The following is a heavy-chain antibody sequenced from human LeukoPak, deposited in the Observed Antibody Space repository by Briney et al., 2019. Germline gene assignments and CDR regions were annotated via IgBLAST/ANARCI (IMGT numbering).Heavy chain of an antibody. CDR3: ARGRGSKGQLPWRHYYYMDV. D-gene: IGHD2-2*01. CDR1: GYTFTSYV. V-gene: IGHV1-8*01. CDR2: MNPNSGNT. J-gene: IGHJ6*03. Sequence: GASVKVSCKASGYTFTSYVINWVRQATGQGLEWMGWMNPNSGNTGYAQKFQGRVTMTRNTSISTAYMELSSLRSEDTAVYYCARGRGSKGQLPWRHYYYMDVWGKGTTVTVSS.